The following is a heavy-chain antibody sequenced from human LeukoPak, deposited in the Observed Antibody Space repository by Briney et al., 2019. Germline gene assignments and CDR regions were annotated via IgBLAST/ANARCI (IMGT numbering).Heavy chain of an antibody. V-gene: IGHV3-23*01. D-gene: IGHD3-10*01. J-gene: IGHJ6*02. CDR1: GFTFSSYA. Sequence: GGSLRLSCAASGFTFSSYAMSWVRQAPGKGLEWVSAISGSGGSTYYADSVKGRFTISRDNSKNTLYLQMNSLRAEDTAVYYCAKAAILLWFGESWEGMDVWGQGTTVTVSS. CDR2: ISGSGGST. CDR3: AKAAILLWFGESWEGMDV.